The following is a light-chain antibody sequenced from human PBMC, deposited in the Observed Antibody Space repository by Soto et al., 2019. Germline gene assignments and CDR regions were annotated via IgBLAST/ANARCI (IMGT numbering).Light chain of an antibody. Sequence: QSALTQPPSASGTPGQRVTISCSGSSSNIGNNTVNWYQQLPGTAPKLLIYSNNQRPSGVPDRFSGSKSGTSASLAISGLQSEDEADYYCAAWDDSLNVLWVFGGGTKLTVL. V-gene: IGLV1-44*01. CDR2: SNN. CDR1: SSNIGNNT. J-gene: IGLJ3*02. CDR3: AAWDDSLNVLWV.